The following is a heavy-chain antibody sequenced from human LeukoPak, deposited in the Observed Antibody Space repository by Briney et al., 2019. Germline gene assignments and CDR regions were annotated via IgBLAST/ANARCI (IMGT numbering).Heavy chain of an antibody. Sequence: SVKVSCKASGFTFTSSAMQWVRQARGQGLEWVGWIVVGSGNTNYAQKFQERVTITRDMSTSTAYMELSSLRSEDTAVYYCAAERNWNYGSGFDYWGQGTLVTVSS. CDR3: AAERNWNYGSGFDY. V-gene: IGHV1-58*02. J-gene: IGHJ4*02. D-gene: IGHD1-7*01. CDR2: IVVGSGNT. CDR1: GFTFTSSA.